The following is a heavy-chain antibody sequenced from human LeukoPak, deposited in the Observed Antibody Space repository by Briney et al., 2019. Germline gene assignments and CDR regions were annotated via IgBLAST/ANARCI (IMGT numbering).Heavy chain of an antibody. Sequence: SETLSLTCTVSGGSISSYYWSWIRQPAGKGLEWIGRIYTSGSTNYNPSLKSRVTMSVDTSKNQFSLKLTSVTDADTAVYFCARDRGRWGGFDYWGQGTQVTVSS. D-gene: IGHD3-10*01. CDR3: ARDRGRWGGFDY. V-gene: IGHV4-4*07. J-gene: IGHJ4*02. CDR2: IYTSGST. CDR1: GGSISSYY.